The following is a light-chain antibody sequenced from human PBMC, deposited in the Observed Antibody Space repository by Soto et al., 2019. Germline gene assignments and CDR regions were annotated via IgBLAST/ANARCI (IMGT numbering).Light chain of an antibody. CDR3: QAWDSSTAV. CDR1: KLGDKY. Sequence: SYELTQPPSVSVSPGQTASITCFGDKLGDKYACWYQQKPGQSPVLVIYQDSKRPSGIPERFSGSNSGNTATLTISGTQAMDEADYYRQAWDSSTAVFGTGTKVTVL. J-gene: IGLJ1*01. V-gene: IGLV3-1*01. CDR2: QDS.